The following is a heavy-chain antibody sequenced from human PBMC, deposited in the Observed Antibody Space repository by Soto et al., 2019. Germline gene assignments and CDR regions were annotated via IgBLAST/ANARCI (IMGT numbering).Heavy chain of an antibody. D-gene: IGHD3-22*01. Sequence: SLRLSCAASGFTFDDYAMHLVRQAPGKGLEWVSGISWNSGSIGYADSVKGRFTISRDNAKNSLYLQMNSLRAEDTALYYCAKDSYYDSSGPFDYWGQGTLVTVSS. CDR2: ISWNSGSI. J-gene: IGHJ4*02. CDR1: GFTFDDYA. CDR3: AKDSYYDSSGPFDY. V-gene: IGHV3-9*01.